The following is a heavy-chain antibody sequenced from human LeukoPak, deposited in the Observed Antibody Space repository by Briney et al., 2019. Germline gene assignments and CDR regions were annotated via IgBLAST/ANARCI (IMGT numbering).Heavy chain of an antibody. Sequence: ASVKVSCKASGYTFSSYGISWVRQAPGQGLEWMGWISAYNGNTKYAQTLQGRVTMTTDTSTRTAYKELRSLRSDDTAVYYCTTTGYSGHDPLHYWGRGTLVTVSS. V-gene: IGHV1-18*01. CDR3: TTTGYSGHDPLHY. CDR1: GYTFSSYG. CDR2: ISAYNGNT. J-gene: IGHJ4*02. D-gene: IGHD5-12*01.